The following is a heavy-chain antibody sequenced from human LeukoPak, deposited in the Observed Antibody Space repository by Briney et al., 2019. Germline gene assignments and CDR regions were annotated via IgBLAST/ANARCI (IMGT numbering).Heavy chain of an antibody. CDR3: ASLAVAGLSEGY. V-gene: IGHV4-39*01. CDR2: IYYSGSI. Sequence: SETLSLTCTVSGGSISSSSYYWGWIRQPPGKGLEWIGTIYYSGSIHYNPSLKSRVTISVDTSKNQFSLNLSSVTAADTAVYYCASLAVAGLSEGYWGQGTLVIVSS. CDR1: GGSISSSSYY. J-gene: IGHJ4*02. D-gene: IGHD6-19*01.